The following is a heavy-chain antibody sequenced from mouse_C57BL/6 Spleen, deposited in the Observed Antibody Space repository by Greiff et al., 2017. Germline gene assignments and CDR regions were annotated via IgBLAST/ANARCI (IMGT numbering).Heavy chain of an antibody. J-gene: IGHJ2*01. Sequence: EVQLQQSGAELVKPGASVKLSCTASGFNIKDYYMHWVKQRTEQGLEWIGRIDPEDGETKYAPKFPGKATITADTSSNTAYLQLSSLTSEDTAVYYCARPPYDSPYFDYWGQGTTLTVSS. CDR2: IDPEDGET. D-gene: IGHD2-4*01. V-gene: IGHV14-2*01. CDR1: GFNIKDYY. CDR3: ARPPYDSPYFDY.